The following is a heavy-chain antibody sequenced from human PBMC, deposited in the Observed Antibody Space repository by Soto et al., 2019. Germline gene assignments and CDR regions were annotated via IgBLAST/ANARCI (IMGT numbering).Heavy chain of an antibody. CDR2: INHSGST. D-gene: IGHD6-13*01. CDR3: ARVYSIAAANKPCNWFDP. V-gene: IGHV4-34*01. Sequence: SETLSHTCAVEGGSFSGYYGSWIRQPPGKGLEWIGEINHSGSTNYNPSLKSRVTISVDTSKNQFSLKLSSVTAADTAVYYCARVYSIAAANKPCNWFDPWGQGTLVTVSS. CDR1: GGSFSGYY. J-gene: IGHJ5*02.